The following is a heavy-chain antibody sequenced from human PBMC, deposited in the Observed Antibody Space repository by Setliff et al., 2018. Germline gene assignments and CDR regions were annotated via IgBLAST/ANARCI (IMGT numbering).Heavy chain of an antibody. Sequence: PSETLSLTCTVYGGSFSDYYWGWIRQSPGKRPEWIAEINPSGNTNYNPSLNSRVSVSVDTPTNQFSLKVFSVTAADTAVYYCRFWSSYYKNDYWAQGTLVTVSS. CDR1: GGSFSDYY. V-gene: IGHV4-34*01. CDR2: INPSGNT. J-gene: IGHJ4*02. CDR3: RFWSSYYKNDY. D-gene: IGHD3-3*01.